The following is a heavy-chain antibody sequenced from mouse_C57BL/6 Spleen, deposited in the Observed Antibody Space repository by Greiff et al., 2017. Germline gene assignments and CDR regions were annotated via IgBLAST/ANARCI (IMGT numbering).Heavy chain of an antibody. CDR2: IYPGSGST. Sequence: VQLQQPGAELVKPGASVKMSCKASGYTFTSYWITWVKQRPGQGLEWIGDIYPGSGSTNYNEKFKSKATLTVDTSSSTAYMQLSSLTSEDSAVYYCARWATTVVPHWYFDVWGTGTTVTVSS. V-gene: IGHV1-55*01. D-gene: IGHD1-1*01. CDR1: GYTFTSYW. J-gene: IGHJ1*03. CDR3: ARWATTVVPHWYFDV.